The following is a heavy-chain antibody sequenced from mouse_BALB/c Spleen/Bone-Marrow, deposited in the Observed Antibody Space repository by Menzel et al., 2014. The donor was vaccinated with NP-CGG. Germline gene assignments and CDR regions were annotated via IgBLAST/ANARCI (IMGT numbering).Heavy chain of an antibody. CDR2: INPGSGGT. CDR1: GYAFTNYL. D-gene: IGHD1-1*01. J-gene: IGHJ2*01. CDR3: ARSGYYGSSYYFDY. V-gene: IGHV1-54*01. Sequence: VQLQQSGAELVRPGTSVKVSCKASGYAFTNYLIELVKQRPGQGLEWIGVINPGSGGTNYNEKFKGKATLTADKSSSTAYMQLSSLTSDDSAVYFCARSGYYGSSYYFDYWGQGTTLTVSS.